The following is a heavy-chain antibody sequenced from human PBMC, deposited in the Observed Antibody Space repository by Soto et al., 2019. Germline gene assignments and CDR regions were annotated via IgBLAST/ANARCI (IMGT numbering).Heavy chain of an antibody. CDR3: AREAGCLDY. CDR2: ISGSSSDI. D-gene: IGHD6-19*01. V-gene: IGHV3-48*01. CDR1: GFTFSFYS. Sequence: EVQLVESGGGLVQPGGSLRLSCAASGFTFSFYSMNWVRQAPGRGLEWISYISGSSSDIYYADSVKGRFTISRDNAKTSLSLPMTSLRAQDPAVYYCAREAGCLDYWAPGTLVTVSS. J-gene: IGHJ4*02.